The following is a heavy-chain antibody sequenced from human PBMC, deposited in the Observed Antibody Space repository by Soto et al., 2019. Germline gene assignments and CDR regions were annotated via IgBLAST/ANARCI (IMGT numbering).Heavy chain of an antibody. CDR1: GGSISSGGYY. J-gene: IGHJ1*01. CDR2: IHHSGST. CDR3: VRGVLS. D-gene: IGHD3-10*01. Sequence: QVQLQESGPGLVKASQTLSLTCNVSGGSISSGGYYWTWIRQHPWKGLEWIGNIHHSGSTFYNPSLKSRVSISVDTSKNQFSLKLSSVTAADTAVYFCVRGVLSWGQGTLVTVSS. V-gene: IGHV4-31*03.